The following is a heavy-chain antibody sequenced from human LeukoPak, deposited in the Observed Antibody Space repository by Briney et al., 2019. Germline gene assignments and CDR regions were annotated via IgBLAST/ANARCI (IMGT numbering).Heavy chain of an antibody. CDR3: TRDRGWQQFDY. CDR1: AFTFSDYW. D-gene: IGHD5-24*01. V-gene: IGHV3-7*01. J-gene: IGHJ4*02. CDR2: INKDGSEE. Sequence: GGSLRLSCAASAFTFSDYWMTWVRQAPGKGLERVANINKDGSEEYYLDSVRGRFTISRDNAKNTLYLEMSSLRDEDTAVYYCTRDRGWQQFDYWGQGTQVTVSS.